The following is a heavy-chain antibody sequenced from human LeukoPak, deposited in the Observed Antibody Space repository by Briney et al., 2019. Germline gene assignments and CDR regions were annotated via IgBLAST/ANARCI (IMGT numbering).Heavy chain of an antibody. CDR3: AKDLSGSFTYDI. D-gene: IGHD1-26*01. CDR1: GFAFRSYA. V-gene: IGHV3-30*18. J-gene: IGHJ3*02. CDR2: IWHDGSNK. Sequence: GTSLRLSCAASGFAFRSYAMHWVRQAPGKGLEWVAVIWHDGSNKYYVDSVKGRFTISRDNSKNTLYLQMNSLRAEDTAVYYCAKDLSGSFTYDIWGQGTLVIVSS.